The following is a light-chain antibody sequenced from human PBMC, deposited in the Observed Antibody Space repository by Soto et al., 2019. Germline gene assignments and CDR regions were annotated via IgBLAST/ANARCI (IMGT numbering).Light chain of an antibody. Sequence: DIQMTQSPSTLSASVGDRVIITCRASQSIKSWLAWYQQKPGRAPKLPIYTASNLEDGVPSRFSGSGSGTEFTLTISSLQPDDFATYYCQEYNTYSFTFGPGTKVDIK. CDR1: QSIKSW. CDR2: TAS. CDR3: QEYNTYSFT. V-gene: IGKV1-5*03. J-gene: IGKJ3*01.